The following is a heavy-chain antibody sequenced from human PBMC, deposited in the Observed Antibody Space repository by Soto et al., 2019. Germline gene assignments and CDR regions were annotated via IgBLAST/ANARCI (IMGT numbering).Heavy chain of an antibody. CDR1: GFTFSSYA. D-gene: IGHD2-2*01. J-gene: IGHJ4*02. V-gene: IGHV3-23*01. CDR2: ISGSGAYT. CDR3: AKYGCSSTSCQCDY. Sequence: EVQLLESGGGSVQPGGSLRLSCAASGFTFSSYAMTWVRQAPGKGLEWVSAISGSGAYTYYANSVKGRFTISRDNSKNTLYLKLNSLRAEDPAVYYCAKYGCSSTSCQCDYWGQGPRVTVSS.